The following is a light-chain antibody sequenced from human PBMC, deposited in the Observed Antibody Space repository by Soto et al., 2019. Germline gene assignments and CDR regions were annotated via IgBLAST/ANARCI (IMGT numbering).Light chain of an antibody. J-gene: IGKJ2*01. CDR2: DAS. Sequence: DIQMTQSPSTLSASVGDRVTITCRASQSINNWLAWYQHKPGKAPKVLISDASSLESGVPSRFSGSGSGTEFTLTITSLQPDDFATYYCQQYNSHYSFGQGTKVDIK. V-gene: IGKV1-5*01. CDR3: QQYNSHYS. CDR1: QSINNW.